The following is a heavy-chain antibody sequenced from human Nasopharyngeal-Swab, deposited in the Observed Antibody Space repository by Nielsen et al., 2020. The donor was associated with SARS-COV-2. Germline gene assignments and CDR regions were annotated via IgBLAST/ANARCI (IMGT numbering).Heavy chain of an antibody. Sequence: VRQDPGKGLEWVANIKQDGSEKYYADSVKGRFTISRDNAKNSLYLQMNSLRAEDTAVYYGARDGLVGATTGFDIWGQGTMVTVSS. CDR2: IKQDGSEK. J-gene: IGHJ3*02. CDR3: ARDGLVGATTGFDI. D-gene: IGHD1-26*01. V-gene: IGHV3-7*01.